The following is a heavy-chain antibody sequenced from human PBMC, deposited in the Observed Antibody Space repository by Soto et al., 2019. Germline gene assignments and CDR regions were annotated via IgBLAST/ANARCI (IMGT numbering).Heavy chain of an antibody. CDR3: AKARYYDSTGYLYYFYF. CDR2: ISGSGGST. V-gene: IGHV3-23*01. J-gene: IGHJ4*02. Sequence: EVQLLESGGGLEQPGGSLTLSCAASGFTFSSYGMSWVRQAPGKGLEWVSGISGSGGSTYYADSVKGRFSISRDNSKNTLFLQMNSLRAEDTALYYCAKARYYDSTGYLYYFYFWGQGTLVTVSS. CDR1: GFTFSSYG. D-gene: IGHD3-22*01.